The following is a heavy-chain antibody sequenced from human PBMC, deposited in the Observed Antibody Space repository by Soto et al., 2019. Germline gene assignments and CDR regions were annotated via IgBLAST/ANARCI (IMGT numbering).Heavy chain of an antibody. CDR3: TRDASRDSSARGWFDP. CDR2: ISSNSAYI. J-gene: IGHJ5*02. V-gene: IGHV3-21*01. D-gene: IGHD6-13*01. Sequence: GGSLRLSCAPSGFTFRSFTMNWVRQAPGKGLEWVSTISSNSAYIYYTDALRGRFTISRDNAKNSLHLQMNSLRAEDTAVYYCTRDASRDSSARGWFDPWGPGTLVTVSS. CDR1: GFTFRSFT.